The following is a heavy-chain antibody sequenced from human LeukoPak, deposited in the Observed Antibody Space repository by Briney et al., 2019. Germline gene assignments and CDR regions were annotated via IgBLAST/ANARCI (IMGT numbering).Heavy chain of an antibody. D-gene: IGHD3-22*01. CDR3: ASLKGLFDYFDY. Sequence: GGSLRLFCVASGFVVSNNYMSWVRQARGKGLEGVSVLYNAGSTYYADSVKGRFTISRDNSKNTLYLQMYSLRAEDTAVYYCASLKGLFDYFDYWGQGILVTVYS. CDR1: GFVVSNNY. J-gene: IGHJ4*02. V-gene: IGHV3-53*01. CDR2: LYNAGST.